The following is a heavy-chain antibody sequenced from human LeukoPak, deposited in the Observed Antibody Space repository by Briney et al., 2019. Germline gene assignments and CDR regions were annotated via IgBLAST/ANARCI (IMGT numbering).Heavy chain of an antibody. CDR2: INTNTGNP. V-gene: IGHV7-4-1*02. CDR3: AKVQGYCSETSCYPDY. CDR1: GYTFTSYA. D-gene: IGHD2-2*01. J-gene: IGHJ4*02. Sequence: ASVKVSCKASGYTFTSYAINWVRQAPGQGLEWMGWINTNTGNPTYAQGFTGRFVFSLDTSVNTAYLQISSLKTEDTAVYCCAKVQGYCSETSCYPDYWGQGTLVTVSS.